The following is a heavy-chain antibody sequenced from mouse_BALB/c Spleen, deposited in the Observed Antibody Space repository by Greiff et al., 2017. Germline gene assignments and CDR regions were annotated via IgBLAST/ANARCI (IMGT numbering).Heavy chain of an antibody. CDR1: GFTFSSFG. CDR2: ISSGSSTI. V-gene: IGHV5-17*02. CDR3: ARDGSIAMDY. D-gene: IGHD1-1*01. Sequence: EVQGVESGGGLVQPGGSRKLSCAASGFTFSSFGMHWVRQAPEKGLEWVAYISSGSSTIYYADTVKGRFTISRDNPKNTLFLQMTSLRSDDTAMYYCARDGSIAMDYWGQGTSVTVSS. J-gene: IGHJ4*01.